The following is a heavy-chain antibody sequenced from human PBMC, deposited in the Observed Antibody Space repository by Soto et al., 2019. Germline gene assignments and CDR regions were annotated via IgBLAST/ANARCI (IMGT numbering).Heavy chain of an antibody. CDR1: GFTFSSYW. CDR3: ATGSSFLGSGYYWARAPFDY. V-gene: IGHV3-48*02. Sequence: PGGSLRLSCAASGFTFSSYWMNWVRQAPGKGLEWVSYISSSSSTIYYADSVKGRFTISRDNAKNSLYLQMNSLRDEDTAVYYCATGSSFLGSGYYWARAPFDYWGQGTLVTVSS. J-gene: IGHJ4*02. D-gene: IGHD3-22*01. CDR2: ISSSSSTI.